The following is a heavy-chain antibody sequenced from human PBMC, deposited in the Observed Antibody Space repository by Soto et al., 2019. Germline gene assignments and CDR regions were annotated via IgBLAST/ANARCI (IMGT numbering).Heavy chain of an antibody. Sequence: SETLSLTCTVSGGSISSGGYYWSWIRQHPGKGLEWIGYIYYSGSTYYNPSLKSRVTISVDTSKNQSSLKLSSVTAADTAVYYCARDPAGTTAGTLFDPWGQGTMVTVSS. V-gene: IGHV4-31*03. J-gene: IGHJ5*02. CDR1: GGSISSGGYY. CDR2: IYYSGST. CDR3: ARDPAGTTAGTLFDP. D-gene: IGHD1-1*01.